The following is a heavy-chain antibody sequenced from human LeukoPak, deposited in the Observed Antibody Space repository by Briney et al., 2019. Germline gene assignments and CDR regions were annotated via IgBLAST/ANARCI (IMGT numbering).Heavy chain of an antibody. CDR2: IQSETDGGTT. J-gene: IGHJ4*02. D-gene: IGHD6-19*01. V-gene: IGHV3-15*01. Sequence: GGSLRLSCAASGFSFSHAWMTWVRQAPGEGLEWIGRIQSETDGGTTDYAAPVKGRFTISRDDSKNMLYLQMNSLKNEDTAVYYCTTSPQWLENWGQGTLVTVSP. CDR3: TTSPQWLEN. CDR1: GFSFSHAW.